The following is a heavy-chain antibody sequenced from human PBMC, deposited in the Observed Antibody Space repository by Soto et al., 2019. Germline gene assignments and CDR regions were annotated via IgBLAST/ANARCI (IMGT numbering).Heavy chain of an antibody. V-gene: IGHV1-3*01. CDR3: ARGIGYCSGGSCYYYYYYMDV. Sequence: ASVKVSCKASGYTFTSYAMHWVRQAPGQRLEWMGWINAGNGNTKYSQKFQGRVTITRDTSASTAYMELSSLRSEDTAVYYCARGIGYCSGGSCYYYYYYMDVWGKGTTVTVSS. CDR1: GYTFTSYA. D-gene: IGHD2-15*01. CDR2: INAGNGNT. J-gene: IGHJ6*03.